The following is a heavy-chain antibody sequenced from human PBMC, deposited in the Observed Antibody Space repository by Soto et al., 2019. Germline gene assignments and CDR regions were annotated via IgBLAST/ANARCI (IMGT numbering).Heavy chain of an antibody. Sequence: SHTLSLTCAISGYSVSSNSAAWNLIRQSPSRGLEWLGRTYYRSKWYNDYAVSVKSRITINPDTSKNQFSLQLNSVTPEDTAVYYCALDVEGIWFDPWGQGTLVTVSS. CDR2: TYYRSKWYN. V-gene: IGHV6-1*01. CDR3: ALDVEGIWFDP. CDR1: GYSVSSNSAA. J-gene: IGHJ5*02.